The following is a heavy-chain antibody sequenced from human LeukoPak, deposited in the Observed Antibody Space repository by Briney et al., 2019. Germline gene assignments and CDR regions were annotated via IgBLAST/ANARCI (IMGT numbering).Heavy chain of an antibody. D-gene: IGHD5-18*01. J-gene: IGHJ4*02. Sequence: NPSETLSLTCTVSGGSISSSSAYWGWIRQPPGKGLEWIGSIYYSKNTYYNPSLKSRVTISADTSKNQFSLTLGSVSATDTAVYYCVSPRGFSYGYFDYWGLGTLVTVSS. CDR2: IYYSKNT. CDR3: VSPRGFSYGYFDY. V-gene: IGHV4-39*01. CDR1: GGSISSSSAY.